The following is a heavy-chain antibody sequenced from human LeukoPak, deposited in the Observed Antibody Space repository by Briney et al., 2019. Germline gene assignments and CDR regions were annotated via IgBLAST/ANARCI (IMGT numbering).Heavy chain of an antibody. V-gene: IGHV3-21*01. J-gene: IGHJ4*02. CDR1: GFTFSTYT. D-gene: IGHD6-13*01. Sequence: GGSLRLSCAASGFTFSTYTMNWVRQAPGKGLEWVSSISSSSSYIYYADSVKGRFTISRHNAKNSLYLQMNSLRVEGTAVYYCARVSSSWHYFDYWGQGTLVTVSS. CDR3: ARVSSSWHYFDY. CDR2: ISSSSSYI.